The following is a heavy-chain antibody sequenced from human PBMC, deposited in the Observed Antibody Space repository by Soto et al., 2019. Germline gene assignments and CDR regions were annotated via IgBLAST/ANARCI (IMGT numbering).Heavy chain of an antibody. D-gene: IGHD3-16*01. J-gene: IGHJ3*02. V-gene: IGHV4-31*03. CDR2: IYYSGST. Sequence: QVQLQESGPGLVKPSQTLSLTCTVSGGCISSGGYYWSWIRQHPGKGLEWIGYIYYSGSTYYNPSLKSRITISLDTSKNQFSLKLSSVTAADMAVYYCARSSSFGDAFDIWGQGTMVTVSS. CDR3: ARSSSFGDAFDI. CDR1: GGCISSGGYY.